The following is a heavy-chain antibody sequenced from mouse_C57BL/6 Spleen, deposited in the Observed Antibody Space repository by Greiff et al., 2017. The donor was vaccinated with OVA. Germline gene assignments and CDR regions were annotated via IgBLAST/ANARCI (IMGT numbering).Heavy chain of an antibody. J-gene: IGHJ1*03. CDR2: ISSGGSYI. CDR1: GFTFSSYG. CDR3: AKHEGGFDV. V-gene: IGHV5-6*01. Sequence: EVQGVESGGDLVKPGGSLKLSCAASGFTFSSYGMSWVRQTPDKRLEWVATISSGGSYIYYPDSVKGRFTISRDNAKNTLYLQMSSLKSEDTAMYYCAKHEGGFDVWGTGTTVTVSS.